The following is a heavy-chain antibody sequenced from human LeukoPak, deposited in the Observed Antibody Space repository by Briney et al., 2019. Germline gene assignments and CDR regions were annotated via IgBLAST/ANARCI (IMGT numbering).Heavy chain of an antibody. CDR2: ISGSGGST. CDR1: GFTFSSYA. Sequence: PGGSLRLSCAASGFTFSSYAMSWVRQAPGKGLEWVSAISGSGGSTYYADSVKGRFTISRDNSKNTLYLQMNSLRAEDTAVYYCAKDGGITMVRGVPLSFDYWGQGTLVTVSS. CDR3: AKDGGITMVRGVPLSFDY. D-gene: IGHD3-10*01. J-gene: IGHJ4*02. V-gene: IGHV3-23*01.